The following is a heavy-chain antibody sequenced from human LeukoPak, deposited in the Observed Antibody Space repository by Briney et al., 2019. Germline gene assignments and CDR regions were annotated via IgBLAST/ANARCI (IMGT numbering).Heavy chain of an antibody. J-gene: IGHJ5*02. V-gene: IGHV4-34*01. CDR2: INHSGST. CDR3: ARAHKYRIAAAVEYNWFDP. CDR1: GGSFSGYY. Sequence: SETLSLTCAVYGGSFSGYYWNWIRQPPGKGLDWIGEINHSGSTNYNPSLKSRVTISVHTSKNQFSLRLSSVTAADTAVYYCARAHKYRIAAAVEYNWFDPWGQGTLVTVSS. D-gene: IGHD6-13*01.